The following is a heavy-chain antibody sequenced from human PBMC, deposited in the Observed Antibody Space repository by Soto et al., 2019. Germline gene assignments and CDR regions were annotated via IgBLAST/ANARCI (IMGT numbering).Heavy chain of an antibody. D-gene: IGHD3-22*01. J-gene: IGHJ4*02. CDR2: MSGSGGST. Sequence: PGGSLRLSCAASGFTVSSNYMSWVRQAPGKGLEWVSAMSGSGGSTYYSDSVKGRFTISRANSKCTLYLQMNSLRAEDTALYYCAKELNYYDSIGYNLHYWGQGTLVTVSS. V-gene: IGHV3-23*01. CDR3: AKELNYYDSIGYNLHY. CDR1: GFTVSSNY.